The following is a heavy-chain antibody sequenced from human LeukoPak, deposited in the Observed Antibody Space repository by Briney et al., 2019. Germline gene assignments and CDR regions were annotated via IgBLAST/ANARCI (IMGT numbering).Heavy chain of an antibody. Sequence: ASVRVSCKASGYVFTSYGISWVRQAPGQGLEWKGWISSHTGDTRYAQRFQDRVTMTTDISTTTAYLDLRSLRFDDTAVYYCARDVRRLQLSTYFFDFWGQGTLVSVSS. D-gene: IGHD4-17*01. CDR2: ISSHTGDT. J-gene: IGHJ4*02. CDR3: ARDVRRLQLSTYFFDF. V-gene: IGHV1-18*01. CDR1: GYVFTSYG.